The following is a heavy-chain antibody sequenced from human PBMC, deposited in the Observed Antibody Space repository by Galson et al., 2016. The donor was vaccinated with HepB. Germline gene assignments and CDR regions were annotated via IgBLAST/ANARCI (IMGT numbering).Heavy chain of an antibody. Sequence: SLRLSCAASGFKMGNYNMHWVRQAPGKGLEWVSSISGSGTYIYYAGSVKGRFTISRDNAKSSVYLRMNSLRAEDTAVYYCARDPAVTGLYYFDNWGQGTLVTVSS. CDR1: GFKMGNYN. V-gene: IGHV3-21*01. D-gene: IGHD6-19*01. CDR3: ARDPAVTGLYYFDN. J-gene: IGHJ4*02. CDR2: ISGSGTYI.